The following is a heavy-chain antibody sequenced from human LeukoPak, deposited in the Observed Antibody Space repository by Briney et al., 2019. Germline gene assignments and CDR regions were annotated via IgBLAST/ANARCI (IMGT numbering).Heavy chain of an antibody. V-gene: IGHV3-30-3*01. Sequence: GGSLRLSCAASGFTFSSYAMHWVRQAPGKGLEWVAVISYDGSNKYYADSVKGRFTISRDNSKNTLYLQMNSLRAEDTAVYYCARSKWSSSRVRWGSGTAAGPIDAFDIWGQRTMVTVSS. CDR1: GFTFSSYA. CDR2: ISYDGSNK. CDR3: ARSKWSSSRVRWGSGTAAGPIDAFDI. D-gene: IGHD6-13*01. J-gene: IGHJ3*02.